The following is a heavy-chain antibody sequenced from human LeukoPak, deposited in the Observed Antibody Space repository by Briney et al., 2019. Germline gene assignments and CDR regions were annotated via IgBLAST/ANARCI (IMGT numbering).Heavy chain of an antibody. CDR3: AKVAREPRVVGTQLVSGVAYFDY. V-gene: IGHV3-23*01. CDR1: GFTFSSYA. Sequence: GGSLRLSCAASGFTFSSYAMSWVRQAPGKGLEWVSAISGSGGSTYYADSVKGRFTISRDNSKNTLYLQMNSLRAEDTAVYYCAKVAREPRVVGTQLVSGVAYFDYWGQGTLVTVSS. CDR2: ISGSGGST. J-gene: IGHJ4*02. D-gene: IGHD2-15*01.